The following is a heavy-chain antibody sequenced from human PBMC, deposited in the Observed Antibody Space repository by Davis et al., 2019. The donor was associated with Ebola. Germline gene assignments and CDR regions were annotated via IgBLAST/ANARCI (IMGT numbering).Heavy chain of an antibody. Sequence: ESLKISCVASGFTFTRYSMTWVRLAPGKGLEWIGYVEYNGRTEYIPSLNSRITISLDTSKNQFSLKMSSVTAADTAVYYCARGVYGAYFDNWGQGTLVTVSS. J-gene: IGHJ4*02. D-gene: IGHD4-17*01. CDR1: GFTFTRYS. CDR2: VEYNGRT. CDR3: ARGVYGAYFDN. V-gene: IGHV4-59*01.